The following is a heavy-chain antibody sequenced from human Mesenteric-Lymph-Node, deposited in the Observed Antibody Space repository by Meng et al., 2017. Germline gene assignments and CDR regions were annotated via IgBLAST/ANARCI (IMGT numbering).Heavy chain of an antibody. J-gene: IGHJ4*02. CDR3: DLGFDY. V-gene: IGHV3-23*01. CDR1: GFTFSSHA. D-gene: IGHD7-27*01. CDR2: ISGSGGST. Sequence: GGSLRLSCAASGFTFSSHAMSWVRQAPGKGLEWVSAISGSGGSTYYAYSVRGRFTISRDNSKNTLYLQMNRLRAENTAVYYCDLGFDYWGQGTRVTVSS.